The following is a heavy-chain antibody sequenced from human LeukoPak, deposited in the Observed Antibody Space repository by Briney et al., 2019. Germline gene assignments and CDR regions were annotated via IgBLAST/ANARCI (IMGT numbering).Heavy chain of an antibody. J-gene: IGHJ6*02. D-gene: IGHD3-3*02. CDR1: GGSISSSY. Sequence: KTSETLSLTCTVSGGSISSSYWSWVRQPPGKGREWIGYIYYSGSTNYNPSLKSRVTISVDTSKNQFSLKLSSVTAADTAVYYCARAHFIASYYYGVDVWGQGTTVTVSS. V-gene: IGHV4-59*01. CDR2: IYYSGST. CDR3: ARAHFIASYYYGVDV.